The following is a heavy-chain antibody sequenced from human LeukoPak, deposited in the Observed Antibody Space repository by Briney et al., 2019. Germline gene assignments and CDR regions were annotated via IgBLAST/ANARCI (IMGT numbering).Heavy chain of an antibody. CDR3: AREGLSSSWGNWYFDL. Sequence: PGGSLRLSCAASGFTFSSSDMHWARQATGKGLEWVSAIGTVGDTYYAASVKGRFTISRENAKNSLYLQMNSLRDGDTAVYYCAREGLSSSWGNWYFDLWGRGTLVTVSS. CDR2: IGTVGDT. CDR1: GFTFSSSD. D-gene: IGHD6-13*01. V-gene: IGHV3-13*01. J-gene: IGHJ2*01.